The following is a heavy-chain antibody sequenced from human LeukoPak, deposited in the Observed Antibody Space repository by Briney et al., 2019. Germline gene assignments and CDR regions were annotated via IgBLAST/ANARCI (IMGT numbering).Heavy chain of an antibody. V-gene: IGHV1-46*01. D-gene: IGHD1-7*01. Sequence: GASVKVSCKASGYTFTSYYMHWVRQAPGQGLEWMGIINPSGGSTSYAQKFQGRVTVTRDTSTSTVYMELSSLRSEDTAVYYCARDFYGNYAHYWGQGTLVTVSS. J-gene: IGHJ4*02. CDR1: GYTFTSYY. CDR2: INPSGGST. CDR3: ARDFYGNYAHY.